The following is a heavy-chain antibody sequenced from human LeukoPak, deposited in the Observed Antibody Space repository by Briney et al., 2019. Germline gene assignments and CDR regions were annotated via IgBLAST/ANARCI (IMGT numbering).Heavy chain of an antibody. Sequence: ASVKVSCKASGYTFIGYYMHWVRQAPGQGLEWMGRINPNSGGTNYAQKFQGRVTMTRDTSISTAYMELSRLRSDDTAVYYCARAAGVDYYDSSAYTYGMDVWGQGTTVTVSS. V-gene: IGHV1-2*06. D-gene: IGHD3-22*01. CDR1: GYTFIGYY. CDR2: INPNSGGT. CDR3: ARAAGVDYYDSSAYTYGMDV. J-gene: IGHJ6*02.